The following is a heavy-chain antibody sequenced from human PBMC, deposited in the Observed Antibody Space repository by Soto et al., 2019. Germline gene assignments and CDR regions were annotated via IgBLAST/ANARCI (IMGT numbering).Heavy chain of an antibody. V-gene: IGHV1-24*01. CDR2: FDPEDGET. J-gene: IGHJ6*02. CDR1: GYTLTELS. Sequence: ASVKVSCKVSGYTLTELSMHWVRQAPGKGLEWMGGFDPEDGETIYAQKFQGRVTMTEDTSTDTAYMELSSLRSEDTAVYYCATWWLRIPYLRYYYYGMDVWGQGTTVTVSS. CDR3: ATWWLRIPYLRYYYYGMDV. D-gene: IGHD5-12*01.